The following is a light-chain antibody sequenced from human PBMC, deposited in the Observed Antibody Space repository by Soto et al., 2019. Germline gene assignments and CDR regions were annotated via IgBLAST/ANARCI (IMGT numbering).Light chain of an antibody. V-gene: IGKV3-20*01. CDR1: QSFSSSY. J-gene: IGKJ3*01. CDR3: QQYGSSPFT. CDR2: GES. Sequence: EIVLTQSPGTLSLSPGERATLSCRASQSFSSSYLAWYQQKPGQAPRLLIYGESSRATGIPDRFSGSGSGTDFTLTISRLEPEDFAVYYCQQYGSSPFTFGPGTKLDIK.